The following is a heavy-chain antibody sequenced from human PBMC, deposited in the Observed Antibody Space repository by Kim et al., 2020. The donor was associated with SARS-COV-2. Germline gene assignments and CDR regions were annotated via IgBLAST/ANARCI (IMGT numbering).Heavy chain of an antibody. CDR3: ARALRAPDSSGYYVDY. J-gene: IGHJ4*02. Sequence: SVKVSCKASGGTFSSYAISWVRQAPGQGLEWMGGIIPIFGTANYAQKFQGRVTITADESTSTAYMELSSLRSEDTAVYYCARALRAPDSSGYYVDYWGQGTLVTVSS. CDR1: GGTFSSYA. CDR2: IIPIFGTA. V-gene: IGHV1-69*13. D-gene: IGHD3-22*01.